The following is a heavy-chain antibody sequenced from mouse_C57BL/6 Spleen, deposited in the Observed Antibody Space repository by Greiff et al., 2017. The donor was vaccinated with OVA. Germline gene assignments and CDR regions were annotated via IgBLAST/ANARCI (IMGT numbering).Heavy chain of an antibody. J-gene: IGHJ2*01. V-gene: IGHV1-81*01. D-gene: IGHD4-1*01. Sequence: QVQLKQSGAELARPGASVKLSCKASGYTFTSYGISWVKQRTGQGLEWIGEIYPRSGNTYYNEKFKGKATLTADKSSSTAYMELRSLTSEDSAVYFCARGELGQDYFDYWGQGTTLTVSS. CDR1: GYTFTSYG. CDR3: ARGELGQDYFDY. CDR2: IYPRSGNT.